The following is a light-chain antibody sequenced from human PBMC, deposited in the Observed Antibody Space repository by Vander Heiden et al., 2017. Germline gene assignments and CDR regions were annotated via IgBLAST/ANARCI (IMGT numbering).Light chain of an antibody. V-gene: IGLV8-61*01. CDR2: NTN. J-gene: IGLJ3*02. CDR1: AVSVSPFYY. Sequence: QTVVTQEPSISVSPGGTVTLTCGLGAVSVSPFYYPSWYQQTPGQPPRTLIYNTNVRSSGVPDRFSGSIIGNKAALTITGAQADDEADYHCLLFVGSGIWVFGDGTKVTVL. CDR3: LLFVGSGIWV.